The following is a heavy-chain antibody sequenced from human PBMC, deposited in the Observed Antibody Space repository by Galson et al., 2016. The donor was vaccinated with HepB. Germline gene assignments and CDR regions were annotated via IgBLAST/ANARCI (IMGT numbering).Heavy chain of an antibody. J-gene: IGHJ6*02. CDR3: ARTRSITIFDGMDV. CDR2: ISGSSRSYP. V-gene: IGHV3-11*06. D-gene: IGHD3-3*01. Sequence: SLRLSCAASGFTFSEFYMTWIRQAPGKGLEWLSYISGSSRSYPDYADSVKGRFTISRDNAKDSLYLQMNSLRAEDTAVYYCARTRSITIFDGMDVWAKGPRSPSP. CDR1: GFTFSEFY.